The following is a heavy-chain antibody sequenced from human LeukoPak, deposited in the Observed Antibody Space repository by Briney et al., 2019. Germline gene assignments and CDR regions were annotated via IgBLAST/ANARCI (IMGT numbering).Heavy chain of an antibody. CDR3: ARESREGDYEN. Sequence: GGSLRLSCAASGFTFSSYAMTWVRQAPGKGLEWVSGISGSGSGTYYADSVKGRFTISRDNAKNSLYLQMNSLRAEDTAVYYCARESREGDYENWGQGTLVTVSS. V-gene: IGHV3-23*01. CDR1: GFTFSSYA. CDR2: ISGSGSGT. J-gene: IGHJ4*02. D-gene: IGHD4-17*01.